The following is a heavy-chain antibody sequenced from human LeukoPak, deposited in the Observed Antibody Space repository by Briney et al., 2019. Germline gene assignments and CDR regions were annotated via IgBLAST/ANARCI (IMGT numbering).Heavy chain of an antibody. V-gene: IGHV3-30*18. D-gene: IGHD6-6*01. CDR2: TSYDGNNK. J-gene: IGHJ6*02. CDR1: GLTFSSYG. CDR3: AKDRIAARSVRNFYGMDV. Sequence: GGSLRLSCEASGLTFSSYGMHWVRQAPGKGLECVTFTSYDGNNKYYADSVKGRFTISRDNSKNTLYLQMNSLRGEDTAVYYCAKDRIAARSVRNFYGMDVWGQGTTVTVSS.